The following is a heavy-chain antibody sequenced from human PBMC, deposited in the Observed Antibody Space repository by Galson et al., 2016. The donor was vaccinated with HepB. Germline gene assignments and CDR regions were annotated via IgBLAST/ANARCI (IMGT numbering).Heavy chain of an antibody. V-gene: IGHV3-43D*03. D-gene: IGHD6-19*01. CDR2: ISWDVVTT. CDR3: VKVGSAIAVTGYFDN. CDR1: GFRFQNYA. Sequence: SLRLSCAASGFRFQNYAMPWVRQPPGKGLEWVSLISWDVVTTYYVVSVKGRFPISRDSTKNSLYLQMNSLRPEATAIYYCVKVGSAIAVTGYFDNWGQGTLVTVSS. J-gene: IGHJ4*02.